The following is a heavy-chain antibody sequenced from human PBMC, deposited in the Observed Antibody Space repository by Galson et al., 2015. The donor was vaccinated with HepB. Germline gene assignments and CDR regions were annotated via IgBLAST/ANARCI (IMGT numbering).Heavy chain of an antibody. V-gene: IGHV3-11*01. CDR2: ISSSGSTI. J-gene: IGHJ3*02. Sequence: SLRLSCAASGFTFSDYYMSWIRQAPGKGLEWVSYISSSGSTIYYADSVKGRFTISRDNAKNSLYLQMNSLRAEDTAVYYCARDIPSEIVVVVAPIWGQGTMVTVSS. CDR3: ARDIPSEIVVVVAPI. CDR1: GFTFSDYY. D-gene: IGHD2-15*01.